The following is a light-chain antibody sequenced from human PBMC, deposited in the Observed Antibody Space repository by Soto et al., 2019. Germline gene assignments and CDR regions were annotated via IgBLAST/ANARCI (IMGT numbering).Light chain of an antibody. CDR3: QQANSFPLT. Sequence: DIQMTQSPSSVSASVGDRVTVTCRASQDISSWLAWYQQKPGKAPKLLIYAASTLQSGVPSRFSGSGGTDFTLTISSLQPEDFATYYCQQANSFPLTFGGGTKVDIK. J-gene: IGKJ4*02. V-gene: IGKV1D-12*01. CDR1: QDISSW. CDR2: AAS.